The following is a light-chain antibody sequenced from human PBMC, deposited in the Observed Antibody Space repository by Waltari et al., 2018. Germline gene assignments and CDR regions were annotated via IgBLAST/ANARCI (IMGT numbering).Light chain of an antibody. CDR1: SGDVAVYNY. J-gene: IGLJ3*02. Sequence: QSALTQPPSASGSPGQSVTISCTGTSGDVAVYNYVSWYQQHPGKAPTLIIYEVSKRPSGVPDRCSDSKSGDTASLTVSGLQAEDEGDYYCCSYGGSNNWVFGGGTKVTVL. CDR2: EVS. V-gene: IGLV2-8*01. CDR3: CSYGGSNNWV.